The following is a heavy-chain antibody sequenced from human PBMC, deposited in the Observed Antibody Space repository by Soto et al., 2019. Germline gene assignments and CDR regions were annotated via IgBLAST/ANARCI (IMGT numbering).Heavy chain of an antibody. V-gene: IGHV4-34*01. Sequence: PSETLSLSCAVYGGSFSGYYWSWIRQPPGKGLEWIGEINHSGSTNYNPSLKSRVTISVDTSKNQFSLKLSSVTAADTAVYYCARVVRGVPNYYYYGMDVWGQGTTVTVSS. J-gene: IGHJ6*02. CDR1: GGSFSGYY. D-gene: IGHD3-10*01. CDR2: INHSGST. CDR3: ARVVRGVPNYYYYGMDV.